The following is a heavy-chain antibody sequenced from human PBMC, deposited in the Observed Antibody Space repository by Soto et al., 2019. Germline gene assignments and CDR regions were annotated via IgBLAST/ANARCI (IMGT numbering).Heavy chain of an antibody. V-gene: IGHV1-18*04. J-gene: IGHJ4*02. CDR1: LHLYQLR. D-gene: IGHD1-7*01. CDR2: ISAYNGNT. CDR3: ARDESQLELRPLITLDY. Sequence: GASVEGLLQGFWLHLYQLRYQLVRQAPGQGLEWMGWISAYNGNTNYAQKLQGRVTMTTDTSTSTAYMELRSLRSDDTAVYYCARDESQLELRPLITLDYWGQGTLVTVSS.